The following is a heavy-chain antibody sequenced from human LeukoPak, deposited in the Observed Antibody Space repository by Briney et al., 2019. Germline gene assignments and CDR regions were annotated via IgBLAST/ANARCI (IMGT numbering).Heavy chain of an antibody. Sequence: GGSLRLSCAASGFTFSSYSMNWVRQAPGKGLEWVSYISSSSSTIYYADSVKGRFTISRDNAKNSLYLQMNSLRDEDTAVYYCARVNDYSDFYWFDPWGQGTLVTVSS. CDR1: GFTFSSYS. D-gene: IGHD4-17*01. CDR2: ISSSSSTI. J-gene: IGHJ5*02. CDR3: ARVNDYSDFYWFDP. V-gene: IGHV3-48*02.